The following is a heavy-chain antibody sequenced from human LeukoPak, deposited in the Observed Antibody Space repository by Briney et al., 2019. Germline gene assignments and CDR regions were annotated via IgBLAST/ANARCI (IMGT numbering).Heavy chain of an antibody. CDR3: AREGEGEYYDSSGYYPLDY. CDR1: GYTFTSYD. Sequence: ASVKVSCKASGYTFTSYDINWVRQATGQGLEWMGWMNPNSGNTGYAQKFQGRVTMTRNTSISTAYMELRSLTSDDTAVYYCAREGEGEYYDSSGYYPLDYWGQGTLVTVSS. J-gene: IGHJ4*02. V-gene: IGHV1-8*01. D-gene: IGHD3-22*01. CDR2: MNPNSGNT.